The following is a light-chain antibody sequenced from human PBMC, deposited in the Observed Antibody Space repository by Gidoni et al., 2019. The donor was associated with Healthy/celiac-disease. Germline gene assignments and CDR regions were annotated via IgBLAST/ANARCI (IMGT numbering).Light chain of an antibody. CDR1: QSVSSY. V-gene: IGKV3-11*01. CDR3: QQRSNWPPIT. Sequence: SQSVSSYLAWYQQKPGQAPKLLIYHASNRETGIPARCCGSGSGTDFTLTISSLEPEDFAVYYCQQRSNWPPITFGQXTRLEIK. CDR2: HAS. J-gene: IGKJ5*01.